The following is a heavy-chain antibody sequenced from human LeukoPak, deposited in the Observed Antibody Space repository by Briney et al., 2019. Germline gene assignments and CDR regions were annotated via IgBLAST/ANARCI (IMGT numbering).Heavy chain of an antibody. D-gene: IGHD2-21*01. V-gene: IGHV1-2*02. J-gene: IGHJ6*02. Sequence: ASMKVSCKASGYTFTGYYMHWVRQAPGQGLEWMGWINPNSGGTNYAQSFQGRVTMTRDTSISTAYMELSRLRPDDMAVYYCARDCEGIVVVDYDYCMDVWGQGTTVTVSS. CDR2: INPNSGGT. CDR1: GYTFTGYY. CDR3: ARDCEGIVVVDYDYCMDV.